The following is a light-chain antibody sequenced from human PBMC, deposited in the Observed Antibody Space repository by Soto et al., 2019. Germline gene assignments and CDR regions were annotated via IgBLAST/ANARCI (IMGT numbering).Light chain of an antibody. CDR1: RSVSSNF. CDR3: QQYCSSPPLT. CDR2: GAS. Sequence: EIVLTQSPGTLSLSPGGRATLSCRASRSVSSNFLAWYQQKPGQAPRLLIYGASSRATGIPDRFSGSGSGTDFTLTISRLEPEDFAVYYCQQYCSSPPLTFGGGTRVEIK. J-gene: IGKJ4*01. V-gene: IGKV3-20*01.